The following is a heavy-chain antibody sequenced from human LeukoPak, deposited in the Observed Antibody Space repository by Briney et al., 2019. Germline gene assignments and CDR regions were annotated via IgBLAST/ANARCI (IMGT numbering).Heavy chain of an antibody. CDR3: ARDSDACDI. J-gene: IGHJ3*02. CDR1: GYTFTNYY. Sequence: ASVKVSCKACGYTFTNYYIQWVRQAPGQGLEWMGIINLSGGGTTYAQKFQGRVTMTRDTSTSTAYMELSSLRSEDTAVYYCARDSDACDIWGQGTMVTVSS. V-gene: IGHV1-46*01. CDR2: INLSGGGT.